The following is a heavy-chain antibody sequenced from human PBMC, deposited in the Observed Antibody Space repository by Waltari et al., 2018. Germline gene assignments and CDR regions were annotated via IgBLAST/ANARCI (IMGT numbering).Heavy chain of an antibody. J-gene: IGHJ4*02. Sequence: QVQLQQWGAGLLKPSETLSLTCAVYGGSFSGYYWSWIRQPPGTGLEWIGEINHSGSTNYNPSLKSRVTISVDTSKNQFSLKLSSVTAADTAVYDCARGGLGVVVPAAMFYGGLDYWGQGTLVTVSS. CDR1: GGSFSGYY. D-gene: IGHD2-2*01. V-gene: IGHV4-34*01. CDR3: ARGGLGVVVPAAMFYGGLDY. CDR2: INHSGST.